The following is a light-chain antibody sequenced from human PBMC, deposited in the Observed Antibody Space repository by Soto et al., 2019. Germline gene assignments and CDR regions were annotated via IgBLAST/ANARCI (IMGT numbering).Light chain of an antibody. CDR3: CSSAPESTYV. J-gene: IGLJ1*01. V-gene: IGLV2-23*01. CDR2: KGT. Sequence: QSFLAQPASVSGSPGRSVTISCTGTSSDVGAYNSVSWYQQHPDKAPQLMIYKGTQRPSGVSNRFSGSTSGNAASLTISGLQAGDEADYFCCSSAPESTYVFGTGTKVTVL. CDR1: SSDVGAYNS.